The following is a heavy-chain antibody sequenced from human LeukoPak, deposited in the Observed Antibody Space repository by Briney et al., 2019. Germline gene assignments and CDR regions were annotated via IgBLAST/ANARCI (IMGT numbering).Heavy chain of an antibody. CDR2: MSYSGST. Sequence: SQTLSLTCSVSGGSISSSGYYWNWIRQPPGRGLEWIGSMSYSGSTFYSPSLKSRVSMSLDKSKSQFSLRVSSVRAADTAVYYCASDPISAAGFSFYFYGMDVWGKGTTVTVSS. CDR3: ASDPISAAGFSFYFYGMDV. J-gene: IGHJ6*04. CDR1: GGSISSSGYY. D-gene: IGHD6-13*01. V-gene: IGHV4-30-4*01.